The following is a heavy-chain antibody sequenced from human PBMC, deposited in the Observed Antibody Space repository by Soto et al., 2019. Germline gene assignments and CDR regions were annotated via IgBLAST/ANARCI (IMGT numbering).Heavy chain of an antibody. CDR2: ISYDGSNK. V-gene: IGHV3-30-3*01. Sequence: QVQLVESGGGVVQPGRSLRLSCAASGFTFSSYAMHWVRQAPGKGLEWVAVISYDGSNKYYADSVKGRFTISRDNSTNTLYLQMNSLRAEDTAVYYCARDRRQYYYDSSGYPDYWGQGTLVTVSS. D-gene: IGHD3-22*01. CDR3: ARDRRQYYYDSSGYPDY. J-gene: IGHJ4*02. CDR1: GFTFSSYA.